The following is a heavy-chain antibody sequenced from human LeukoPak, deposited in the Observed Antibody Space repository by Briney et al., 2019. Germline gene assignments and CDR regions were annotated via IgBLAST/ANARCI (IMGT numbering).Heavy chain of an antibody. Sequence: GGSLRLSCTVSGFTFGDYAMTWVRQAPGKGLEWLGFIRIKAYGGTTEYAASVKGRFPISRDDSKSIAYLQMNSLKTEDTGVYYCTRDVNFVMATAHFDYWGQGTLVTASS. J-gene: IGHJ4*02. V-gene: IGHV3-49*04. CDR2: IRIKAYGGTT. CDR3: TRDVNFVMATAHFDY. CDR1: GFTFGDYA. D-gene: IGHD2-21*02.